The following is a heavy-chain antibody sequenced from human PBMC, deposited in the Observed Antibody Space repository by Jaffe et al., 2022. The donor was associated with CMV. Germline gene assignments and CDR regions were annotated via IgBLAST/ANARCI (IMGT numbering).Heavy chain of an antibody. D-gene: IGHD6-19*01. J-gene: IGHJ1*01. V-gene: IGHV4-34*01. CDR3: ARGLLQWLVRDEH. CDR2: INHSGST. Sequence: QVQLQQWGAGLLKPSETLSLTCAVYGGSFSGYYWSWIRQPPGKGLEWIGEINHSGSTNYNPSLKSRVTISVDTSKNQFSLKLSSVTAADTAVYYCARGLLQWLVRDEHWGQGTLVTVSS. CDR1: GGSFSGYY.